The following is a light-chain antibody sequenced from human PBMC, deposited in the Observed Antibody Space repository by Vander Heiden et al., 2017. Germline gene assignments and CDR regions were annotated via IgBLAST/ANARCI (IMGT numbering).Light chain of an antibody. Sequence: EIVMTQSPATLSVSPGDSATLSCRASRNIDNTLAWYQQKPGQAPRLLIYNGVTRATGVPARFSASGSGTEFTLTISSLQSEDFAIYYCQQYNNWPPITIGQGTRLEIK. CDR1: RNIDNT. CDR3: QQYNNWPPIT. CDR2: NGV. V-gene: IGKV3-15*01. J-gene: IGKJ5*01.